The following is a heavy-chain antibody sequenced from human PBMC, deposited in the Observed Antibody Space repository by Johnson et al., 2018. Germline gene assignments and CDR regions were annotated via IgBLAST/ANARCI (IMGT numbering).Heavy chain of an antibody. CDR3: AKDAIEWTLRCAFEI. V-gene: IGHV3-23*01. D-gene: IGHD3-3*01. J-gene: IGHJ3*02. CDR2: ITAPGGIA. CDR1: GFAFRKYA. Sequence: VQLQESGGGLVRPGGSLRLSCTASGFAFRKYAMNWVRQAPGKGLEWVSVITAPGGIAYYADPVKGRFTISRDNSQNTQYLQMSSLGAEDTAVYYCAKDAIEWTLRCAFEIWGQGTMLTVSS.